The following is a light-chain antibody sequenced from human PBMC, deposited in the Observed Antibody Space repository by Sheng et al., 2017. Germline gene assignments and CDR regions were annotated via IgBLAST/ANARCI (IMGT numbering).Light chain of an antibody. CDR3: QQYDTSLT. Sequence: EIVLTQSPGTLSLSPGESATLSCRTSQTVVSAFLAWYQQRPGQAPRLLISATSSRATGIPDRFRGSGSGTHFTLTIDRLEPEDFATYYCQQYDTSLT. CDR2: ATS. V-gene: IGKV3-20*01. CDR1: QTVVSAF. J-gene: IGKJ4*02.